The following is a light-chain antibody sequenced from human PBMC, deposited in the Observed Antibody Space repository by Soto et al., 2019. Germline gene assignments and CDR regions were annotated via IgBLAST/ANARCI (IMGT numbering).Light chain of an antibody. CDR2: AAS. V-gene: IGKV1-39*01. CDR3: QQSYSTPRT. CDR1: QSISTY. Sequence: DIQMTQSPSSLSASVGDRVTITCRASQSISTYLNWYQQKPGKAPKLLIYAASTLQSGVPSRFSCSGSGTDFTLTISSLQPEDFAAYYGQQSYSTPRTFGQGTKVEIK. J-gene: IGKJ1*01.